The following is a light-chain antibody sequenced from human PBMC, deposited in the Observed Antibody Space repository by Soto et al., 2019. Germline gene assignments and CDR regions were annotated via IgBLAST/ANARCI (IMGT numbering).Light chain of an antibody. CDR3: HQYGASPLPVSSTLP. J-gene: IGKJ4*01. CDR1: QTVTGNY. CDR2: GAS. Sequence: ENVLTQSPGTLSLSPGERATLSCRASQTVTGNYLAWYQQKPGQAPRLLVYGASSRATGIPDRFSGRGSGTDFPLIITRLEPEDSAVYYCHQYGASPLPVSSTLPFGGGTKVEIK. V-gene: IGKV3-20*01.